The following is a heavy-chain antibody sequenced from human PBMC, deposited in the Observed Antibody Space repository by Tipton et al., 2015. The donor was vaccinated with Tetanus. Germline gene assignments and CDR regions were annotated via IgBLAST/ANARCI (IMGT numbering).Heavy chain of an antibody. CDR2: IYYRGST. D-gene: IGHD5-18*01. Sequence: TLSLTCTVSGGSTSSYYWSWIRQPPGKGREGMGNIYYRGSTNNNPSLKSRVTIPEDTSKNQFSRKLSSVTAANKAVYYCARSLRGYSYGYFDYWGQGTLVTVSS. J-gene: IGHJ4*02. V-gene: IGHV4-59*01. CDR3: ARSLRGYSYGYFDY. CDR1: GGSTSSYY.